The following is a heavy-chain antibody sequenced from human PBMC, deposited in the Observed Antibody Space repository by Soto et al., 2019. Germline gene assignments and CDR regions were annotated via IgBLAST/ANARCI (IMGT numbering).Heavy chain of an antibody. Sequence: QVQLVQSGADVKKPGSSVKVSCKASGNTFSGSTISWVRQAPGQGLEWMGGIIPVLATTNYAQKFQGRLTITADESTTTAYMELSSLRSEDTAVYYCARLRSTSAERKMDVWGQGTTVTVSS. CDR3: ARLRSTSAERKMDV. CDR2: IIPVLATT. V-gene: IGHV1-69*01. D-gene: IGHD6-6*01. J-gene: IGHJ6*02. CDR1: GNTFSGST.